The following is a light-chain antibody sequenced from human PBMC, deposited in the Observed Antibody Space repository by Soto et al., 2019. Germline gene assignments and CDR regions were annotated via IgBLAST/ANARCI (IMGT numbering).Light chain of an antibody. CDR1: QSISTY. V-gene: IGKV1-39*01. CDR3: QQSYNTLPYT. J-gene: IGKJ2*01. Sequence: DIQMTQSPSSLSASVGDRVTITCRASQSISTYLNWYQQKVGKAPKLLIYAASSLQSGVPSRFSGSVSGTDFTLTISSLQPEDFATYYCQQSYNTLPYTFGQGTKLEIK. CDR2: AAS.